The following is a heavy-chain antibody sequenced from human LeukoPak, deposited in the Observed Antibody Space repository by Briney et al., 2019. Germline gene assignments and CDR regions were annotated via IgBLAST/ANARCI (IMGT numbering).Heavy chain of an antibody. J-gene: IGHJ4*02. V-gene: IGHV1-69*04. CDR2: IIPILGIA. D-gene: IGHD6-19*01. Sequence: SVKVSCKASGGTFITYAISWVRQAPGQGLEWMGRIIPILGIANYAQKFQGRVTITADKSTSTAYMELSSLRSEDTAVYYCARDIPGIAVAGLDYWGQGTLVTVSS. CDR1: GGTFITYA. CDR3: ARDIPGIAVAGLDY.